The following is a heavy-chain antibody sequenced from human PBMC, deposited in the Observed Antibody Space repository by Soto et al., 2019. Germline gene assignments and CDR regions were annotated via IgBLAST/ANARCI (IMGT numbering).Heavy chain of an antibody. D-gene: IGHD3-9*01. CDR1: GGSISSSSYY. J-gene: IGHJ6*02. Sequence: SETLCLTCTVSGGSISSSSYYWGWIRQPPGKGLEWIGSIYYSGSTYYNPSLKSRVTISVDTSKNQFSLNLSSVTAPDTSVYYCARHLPATYYDILTYYYYRMDVWGQWTTVTVSS. CDR3: ARHLPATYYDILTYYYYRMDV. CDR2: IYYSGST. V-gene: IGHV4-39*01.